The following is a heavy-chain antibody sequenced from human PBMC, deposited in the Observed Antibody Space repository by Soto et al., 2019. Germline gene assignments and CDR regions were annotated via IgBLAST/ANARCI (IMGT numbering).Heavy chain of an antibody. CDR2: IERDDDDK. J-gene: IGHJ6*02. D-gene: IGHD2-2*02. CDR1: GFSLTSPGMC. V-gene: IGHV2-70*13. Sequence: SGPTLGNPTETLTLTCTFSGFSLTSPGMCVSWIRQPPGKALEWLALIERDDDDKYYSTSLKTRLTISKDTRKNQVVLTMANMDPADTGTYYCAWSIWGAPTPNGMDVWAQRTSVPVS. CDR3: AWSIWGAPTPNGMDV.